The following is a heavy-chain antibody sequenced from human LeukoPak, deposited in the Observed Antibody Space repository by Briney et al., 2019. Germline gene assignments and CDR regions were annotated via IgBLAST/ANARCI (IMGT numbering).Heavy chain of an antibody. Sequence: GGSLRLSCAASGFTFTSHSLNWVRQAPGKGLEWVSSISSSSSYIYYADSVKGRFSISRDNARNSLYLQMNSLTAEDTAVYYCARDWRDKYSNSWSRGEWYFDLWGRGTLVTVSS. J-gene: IGHJ2*01. V-gene: IGHV3-21*01. CDR3: ARDWRDKYSNSWSRGEWYFDL. D-gene: IGHD6-13*01. CDR2: ISSSSSYI. CDR1: GFTFTSHS.